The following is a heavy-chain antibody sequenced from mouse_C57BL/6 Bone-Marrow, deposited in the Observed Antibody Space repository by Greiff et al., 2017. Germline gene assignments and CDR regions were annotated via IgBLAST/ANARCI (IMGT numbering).Heavy chain of an antibody. D-gene: IGHD4-1*01. J-gene: IGHJ2*01. V-gene: IGHV1-42*01. CDR3: ARWVNWDGWDY. CDR2: INPSTGGT. Sequence: EVQLQQSGPELVKPGASVKISCKASGYSFTGYYMNWVKQSPEKSLEWIGEINPSTGGTTYNQKFKAKATLTVDKSSSTAYMQLKSLTSEDSAVYDCARWVNWDGWDYWGQGTTLTVSS. CDR1: GYSFTGYY.